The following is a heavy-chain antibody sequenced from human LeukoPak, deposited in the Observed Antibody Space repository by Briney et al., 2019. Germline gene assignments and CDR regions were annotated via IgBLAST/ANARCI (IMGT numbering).Heavy chain of an antibody. CDR1: GYTFTSYS. Sequence: GASVKVSCKASGYTFTSYSVSWVRQAPGQGLEWLGWISGYNGNTNYPQKLQGRVTLTTDTSTSTAYMELRSLRSDDTAVYYCARDWDYDRSGHWVAQGSAGGFDIWGQGTMITVSS. J-gene: IGHJ3*02. D-gene: IGHD3-22*01. CDR2: ISGYNGNT. CDR3: ARDWDYDRSGHWVAQGSAGGFDI. V-gene: IGHV1-18*01.